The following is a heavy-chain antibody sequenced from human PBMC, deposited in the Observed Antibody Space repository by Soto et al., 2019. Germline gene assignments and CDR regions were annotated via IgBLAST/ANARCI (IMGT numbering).Heavy chain of an antibody. D-gene: IGHD3-22*01. Sequence: QPGGSLRLSCAASEFPFSSYGMHWVRQAPGRGLEWVAVIWYDGSKKYYADSVKGRFTISRDNSKNRLYLQMNSLRAEDTAVYFCARTYYYDSSDYYSGAFFDSWGQGTLVTVSS. V-gene: IGHV3-33*01. CDR2: IWYDGSKK. J-gene: IGHJ4*02. CDR3: ARTYYYDSSDYYSGAFFDS. CDR1: EFPFSSYG.